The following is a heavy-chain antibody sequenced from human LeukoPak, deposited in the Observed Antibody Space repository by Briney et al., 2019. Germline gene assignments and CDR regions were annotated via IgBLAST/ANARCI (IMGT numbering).Heavy chain of an antibody. CDR3: ARDPSGGALIWGFGAFDI. V-gene: IGHV3-48*01. J-gene: IGHJ3*02. CDR1: GFTFSSYS. CDR2: IRSSSSTI. Sequence: SGGSLRLSCAASGFTFSSYSMNWVRQAPGKGLEWVSYIRSSSSTIYYADSVKGRFTISRDNAKNSLYLQMNSLRAEDTAVYYCARDPSGGALIWGFGAFDIWGQGTMVTVSS. D-gene: IGHD1-26*01.